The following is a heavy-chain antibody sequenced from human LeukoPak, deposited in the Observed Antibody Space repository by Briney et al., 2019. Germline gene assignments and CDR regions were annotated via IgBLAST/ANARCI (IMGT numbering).Heavy chain of an antibody. CDR3: ARAGIAAADNWFDP. CDR2: FDPEDGET. V-gene: IGHV1-24*01. D-gene: IGHD6-13*01. J-gene: IGHJ5*02. CDR1: GYTLTELS. Sequence: ASVKVSCKVSGYTLTELSMHWVRQAPGKGLEWMGGFDPEDGETIYAQKFQGRVTMTEDTSTDTAYMELSSLRSEDTAVYYCARAGIAAADNWFDPWGQGTLVTVSS.